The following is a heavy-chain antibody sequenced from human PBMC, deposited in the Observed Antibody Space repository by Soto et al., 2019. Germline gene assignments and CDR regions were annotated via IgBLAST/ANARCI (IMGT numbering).Heavy chain of an antibody. CDR2: IYYSGST. CDR1: GGSISSSSYY. J-gene: IGHJ3*02. V-gene: IGHV4-39*01. Sequence: QLQLQESGPGLVKPSETLSLTCTVSGGSISSSSYYWGWIRQPPGKGLEWIGSIYYSGSTYYNPSLKSRVTMSVDTSKNQFSLKLSSVTAEDTAVYYCAEGGKDSSGWYRKDAFDIWGQGTMVTVSS. D-gene: IGHD6-19*01. CDR3: AEGGKDSSGWYRKDAFDI.